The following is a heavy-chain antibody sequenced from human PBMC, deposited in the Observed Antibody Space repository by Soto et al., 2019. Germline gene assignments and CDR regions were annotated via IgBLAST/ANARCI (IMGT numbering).Heavy chain of an antibody. V-gene: IGHV3-11*01. CDR2: ISNGGDAV. CDR3: AKENWYLDL. J-gene: IGHJ2*01. CDR1: VFTFCEYY. Sequence: GCLRLFRAASVFTFCEYYMRLNRQVPGKGLEWVSYISNGGDAVHYADSVKGRFTISRDNADNSLYLQMNSLKVEDTAVYYCAKENWYLDLWGRGTLVTVSS.